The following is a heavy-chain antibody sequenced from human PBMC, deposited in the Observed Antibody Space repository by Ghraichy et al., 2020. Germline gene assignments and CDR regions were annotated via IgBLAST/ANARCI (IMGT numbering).Heavy chain of an antibody. CDR3: AKDIVVVQADYYGMAV. D-gene: IGHD2-2*01. V-gene: IGHV3-43*01. J-gene: IGHJ6*02. CDR2: ITWDGATT. Sequence: VSLITWDGATTSYADSVKGRFTISRDNNKNSLTLQMNSLRTEDTALYYCAKDIVVVQADYYGMAVWGQGTTVFVSS.